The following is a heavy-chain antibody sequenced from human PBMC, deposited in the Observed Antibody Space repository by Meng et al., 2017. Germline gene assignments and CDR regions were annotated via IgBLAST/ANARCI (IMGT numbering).Heavy chain of an antibody. CDR2: RNHNRST. V-gene: IGHV4-34*01. Sequence: QVQRRGPGLWMPSQPLSLTCACAVGSVSGSNWSWCCRSPRKRVVERSERNHNRSTNDNPPSNTSLTTSVVTSKNKHSLQMLSAVTAATAAEYYATNFTTLRGKYHWFDPWGQGTLVTVSS. CDR1: VGSVSGSN. CDR3: TNFTTLRGKYHWFDP. J-gene: IGHJ5*02. D-gene: IGHD3-22*01.